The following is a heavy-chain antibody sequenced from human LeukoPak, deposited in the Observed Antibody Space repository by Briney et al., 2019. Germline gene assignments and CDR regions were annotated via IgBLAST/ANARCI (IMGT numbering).Heavy chain of an antibody. J-gene: IGHJ4*02. CDR2: IYPGDSDT. Sequence: GESLKISCKGSGYSFTSYWIGWVRQMPGKGLEWMGIIYPGDSDTRYSPSFQGQVTISADKSISTAYLQWSSLKASDTAMYCCAKIDRTYCSRSSCYALDYWGQGTLVTVPS. D-gene: IGHD2-2*01. V-gene: IGHV5-51*01. CDR1: GYSFTSYW. CDR3: AKIDRTYCSRSSCYALDY.